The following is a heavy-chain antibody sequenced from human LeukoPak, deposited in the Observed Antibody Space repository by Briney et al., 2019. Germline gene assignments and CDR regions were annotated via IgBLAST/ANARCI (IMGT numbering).Heavy chain of an antibody. V-gene: IGHV3-23*01. CDR2: INVRGDAT. Sequence: GGSLRLSCAASGFTFNSFAFTWVRQAPGRGLEWVSAINVRGDATFYAESVRGRFTISRDNAKNSLYLQMNSLRAEDTAVYYCARGDGYWGQGTLVTVSS. J-gene: IGHJ4*02. CDR3: ARGDGY. CDR1: GFTFNSFA.